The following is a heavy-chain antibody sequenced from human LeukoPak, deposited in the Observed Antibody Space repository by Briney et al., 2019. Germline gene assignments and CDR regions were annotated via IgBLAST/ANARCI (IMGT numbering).Heavy chain of an antibody. D-gene: IGHD3-3*01. Sequence: PGGSLRLSFAASGFTFSSYSMNWVRQAPGKGLEWVSYISSSSSTIYYADSVKGRFTISRDNAKNSLYLQMNSLRAEDTAVYYCARDFESYLLEPGMDVWGKGTTVTVSS. CDR3: ARDFESYLLEPGMDV. CDR1: GFTFSSYS. J-gene: IGHJ6*04. CDR2: ISSSSSTI. V-gene: IGHV3-48*01.